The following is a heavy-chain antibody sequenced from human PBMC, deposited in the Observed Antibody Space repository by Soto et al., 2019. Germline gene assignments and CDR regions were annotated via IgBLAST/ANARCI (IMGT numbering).Heavy chain of an antibody. CDR2: IYWDDDK. Sequence: QITLKESGPTLVKPTQTLTLTCTFSGFSLGTHGVGVGWVRQPAGKALEWLAPIYWDDDKRYSASLNSRLTITKETSKTQVVLTMTNMDPVDTATYFCAHAMLYCTGGSCSTWFDSWGQGTLVTVSS. CDR1: GFSLGTHGVG. D-gene: IGHD2-8*02. CDR3: AHAMLYCTGGSCSTWFDS. J-gene: IGHJ5*01. V-gene: IGHV2-5*02.